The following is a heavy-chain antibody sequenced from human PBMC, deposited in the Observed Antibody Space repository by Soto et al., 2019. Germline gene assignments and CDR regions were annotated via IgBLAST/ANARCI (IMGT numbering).Heavy chain of an antibody. J-gene: IGHJ6*02. CDR1: GYSFTSYW. Sequence: LGESLKISCKGSGYSFTSYWISWVRQMPGKGLEWMGRIDPSDSYTNYSPSFQGHVTISADKSISTAYLQWSSLKASDTAMYYCARQQYSSGWRGYYYYYGMDVWGQGTTVTVSS. CDR3: ARQQYSSGWRGYYYYYGMDV. D-gene: IGHD6-19*01. CDR2: IDPSDSYT. V-gene: IGHV5-10-1*01.